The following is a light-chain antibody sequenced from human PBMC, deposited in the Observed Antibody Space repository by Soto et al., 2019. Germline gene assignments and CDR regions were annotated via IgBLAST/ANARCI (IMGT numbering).Light chain of an antibody. Sequence: DIQMTQSPSTLSASVGDTVTITCRASDDVSQWLAWYQQKPGKAPKLLIYKASNLESGVPSRFSGRGSGTEFTLTISSLQPDDFATYYCQQYDSYSYTFGQGTKLEIK. CDR3: QQYDSYSYT. CDR1: DDVSQW. CDR2: KAS. V-gene: IGKV1-5*03. J-gene: IGKJ2*01.